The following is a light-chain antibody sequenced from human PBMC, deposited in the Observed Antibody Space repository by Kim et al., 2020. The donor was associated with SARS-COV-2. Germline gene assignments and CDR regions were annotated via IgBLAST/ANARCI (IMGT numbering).Light chain of an antibody. CDR1: QAIGSA. V-gene: IGKV1-13*02. J-gene: IGKJ4*01. CDR2: DVS. CDR3: QQFDIYPLT. Sequence: VSVGDRVTITCRATQAIGSALAWYQQKPGTAPQLLIYDVSSLESGVPSTFSGSGSRTEFTLTISSLQPDDFATYYCQQFDIYPLTFGGGTKVDIK.